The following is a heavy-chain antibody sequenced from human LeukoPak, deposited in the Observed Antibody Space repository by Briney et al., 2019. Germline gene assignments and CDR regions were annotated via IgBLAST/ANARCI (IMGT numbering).Heavy chain of an antibody. J-gene: IGHJ4*02. D-gene: IGHD3-9*01. V-gene: IGHV4-34*01. CDR3: ARRGYQGDILTGLFDY. Sequence: SETLSLTCAVYGGSFSGYYWSWIRQPPGKGLEWIGEINHSGSTNYNPSLKSRVTISVDTSKNQFSLKLSSVTAADTAVYYCARRGYQGDILTGLFDYWGQGTLVTVSS. CDR2: INHSGST. CDR1: GGSFSGYY.